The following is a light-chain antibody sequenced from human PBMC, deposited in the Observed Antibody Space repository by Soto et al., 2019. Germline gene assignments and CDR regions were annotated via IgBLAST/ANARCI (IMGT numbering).Light chain of an antibody. Sequence: QSALTQPPSASGSPGQSVTISCTGSSSDVGAFDSVSWYQQHPHKAPQIIIYEVSKRPSGVPDRFSGSKSGNTASLTVSGLQADDEADYFCSSYAGLNNYVFGTGTKVTFL. V-gene: IGLV2-8*01. CDR1: SSDVGAFDS. CDR2: EVS. J-gene: IGLJ1*01. CDR3: SSYAGLNNYV.